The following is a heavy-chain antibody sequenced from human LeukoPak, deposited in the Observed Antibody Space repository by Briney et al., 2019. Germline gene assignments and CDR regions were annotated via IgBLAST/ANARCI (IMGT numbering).Heavy chain of an antibody. CDR1: GGTFSSYS. V-gene: IGHV1-69*16. CDR2: IIPAVGTA. J-gene: IGHJ6*03. D-gene: IGHD3-22*01. CDR3: ASEGNYDSSGYSRYNYYYMDV. Sequence: GASVKVSCKGSGGTFSSYSISWVRQAPGQGLEWMGGIIPAVGTAHYAQKFQGRVTFTTDESTTTAYRELRSLRSEDTAVYYCASEGNYDSSGYSRYNYYYMDVWGKGTAVTVSS.